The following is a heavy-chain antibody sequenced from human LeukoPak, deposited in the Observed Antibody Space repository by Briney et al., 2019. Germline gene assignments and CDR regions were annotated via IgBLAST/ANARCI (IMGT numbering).Heavy chain of an antibody. CDR1: GGTFSSYA. CDR3: ARNMVRGVIDYYYYYMDV. J-gene: IGHJ6*03. Sequence: ASVKVSCKASGGTFSSYAISWVRQAPGQGLEWMGGIIPIFGTANYAQKFQGRVTITADESTSTAYMELSSLRSEDTAVYYCARNMVRGVIDYYYYYMDVWGKGTTVTVSS. D-gene: IGHD3-10*01. V-gene: IGHV1-69*01. CDR2: IIPIFGTA.